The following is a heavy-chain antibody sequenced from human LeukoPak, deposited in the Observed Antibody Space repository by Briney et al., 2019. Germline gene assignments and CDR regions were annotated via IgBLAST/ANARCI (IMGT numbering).Heavy chain of an antibody. CDR2: IYSGGST. J-gene: IGHJ4*02. CDR3: ARGSEHSSGCIGY. V-gene: IGHV3-66*02. CDR1: GFTVSSNY. D-gene: IGHD6-19*01. Sequence: PGGSLRLSCAASGFTVSSNYMSWVRQAPGKGLEWVSVIYSGGSTYYADSVKGRFTISRDNSKNTLYLQKNSLRAEDTAVYYCARGSEHSSGCIGYWGQGTLVTVSS.